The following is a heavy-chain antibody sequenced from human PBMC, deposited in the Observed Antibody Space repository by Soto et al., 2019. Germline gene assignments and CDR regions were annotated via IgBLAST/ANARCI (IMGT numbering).Heavy chain of an antibody. Sequence: SETQSLTCSVSGDSIDSDEYYRGLIHQPPGKGLEWIGSIYFRGNSYYNPSLQTRVTISLDKSKSQFSLKLNSVTAADSAVYFCARLDGLGAISYDFAFWVQGALDTGSS. V-gene: IGHV4-39*01. CDR1: GDSIDSDEYY. D-gene: IGHD4-17*01. CDR2: IYFRGNS. J-gene: IGHJ4*02. CDR3: ARLDGLGAISYDFAF.